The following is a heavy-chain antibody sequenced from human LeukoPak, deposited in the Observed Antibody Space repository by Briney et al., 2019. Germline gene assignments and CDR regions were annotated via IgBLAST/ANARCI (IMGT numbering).Heavy chain of an antibody. V-gene: IGHV4-59*01. D-gene: IGHD3-16*01. CDR2: IQYSGST. Sequence: SETLSLTCTVSGGSISIYYWNWIRQPPGKGLEWIGNIQYSGSTTYNPSLKSRVTILLDTSKNQFSLKLNSVTARAPSVYYGAGVWGIGHWGQGTLVTVS. J-gene: IGHJ5*02. CDR3: AGVWGIGH. CDR1: GGSISIYY.